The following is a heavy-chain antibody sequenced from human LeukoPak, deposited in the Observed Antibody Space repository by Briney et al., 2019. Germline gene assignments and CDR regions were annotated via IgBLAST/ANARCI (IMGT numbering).Heavy chain of an antibody. Sequence: GGSLRLSCAASGFTFSSYSINWVRQAPGKGLEWVSSISSSSSYIYYADSVKGRFTISRDNAKNSLSLQMNSLRAEDTAVYYCARDGRGWYRNLEYWGQGTLVIVSS. CDR2: ISSSSSYI. D-gene: IGHD6-19*01. V-gene: IGHV3-21*01. J-gene: IGHJ4*02. CDR1: GFTFSSYS. CDR3: ARDGRGWYRNLEY.